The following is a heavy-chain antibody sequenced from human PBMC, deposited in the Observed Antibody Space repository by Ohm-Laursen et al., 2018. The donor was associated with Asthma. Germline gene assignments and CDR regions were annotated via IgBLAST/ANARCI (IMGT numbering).Heavy chain of an antibody. J-gene: IGHJ4*02. V-gene: IGHV4-61*01. Sequence: SDTLSLTCTVSGGSVSSGSYYWSWIRQPPGKGLEWIGYIYYSGSTNYNPSLKSRVTISVDTSKNQFSLKLSSVTAADTAVYYCARGYSGPPEIDYWGQGTLVTVSS. CDR3: ARGYSGPPEIDY. CDR1: GGSVSSGSYY. CDR2: IYYSGST. D-gene: IGHD5-12*01.